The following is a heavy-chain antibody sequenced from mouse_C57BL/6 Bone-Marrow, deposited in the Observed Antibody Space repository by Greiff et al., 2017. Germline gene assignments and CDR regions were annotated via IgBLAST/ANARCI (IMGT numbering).Heavy chain of an antibody. CDR3: ASDVYHIWYFDV. D-gene: IGHD2-3*01. J-gene: IGHJ1*03. CDR2: IYPGSGST. V-gene: IGHV1-81*01. Sequence: QVQLQQSGAELARPGASVKLSCKASGYTFTSYGISWVKQRTGQGLEWIGDIYPGSGSTNYNEKFKSTANLTVDPSSSTAYMQLSSLTSEDSAVYYCASDVYHIWYFDVWGTGTTVTVSS. CDR1: GYTFTSYG.